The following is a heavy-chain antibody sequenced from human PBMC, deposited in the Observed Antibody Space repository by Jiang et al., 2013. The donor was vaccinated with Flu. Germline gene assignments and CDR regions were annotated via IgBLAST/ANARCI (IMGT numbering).Heavy chain of an antibody. Sequence: QLVESGGGLIQPGGSLRLSCAASGFTVSSNYMSWVRQAPGKGLEWVSVIYSGGSTYYADSVKGRFTISRDNSKNTLYLQMNSLRAEDTAVYYCARWGYHYYYGMDVWGQGTTVTVSS. CDR1: GFTVSSNY. CDR2: IYSGGST. D-gene: IGHD7-27*01. CDR3: ARWGYHYYYGMDV. J-gene: IGHJ6*02. V-gene: IGHV3-53*01.